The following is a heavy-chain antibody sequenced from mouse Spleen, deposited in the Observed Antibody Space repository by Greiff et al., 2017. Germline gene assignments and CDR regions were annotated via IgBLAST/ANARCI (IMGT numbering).Heavy chain of an antibody. CDR2: IYPGNSDT. Sequence: VQLQQSGTVLARPGASVKMSCKASGYSFTSYWMHWVKQRPGQGLEWIGAIYPGNSDTSYNQKFKGKAKLTAVTSASTAYMELSSLTNEDSAVYYCTRSLYGNYVGFYWGQGTLVTVSA. CDR3: TRSLYGNYVGFY. J-gene: IGHJ3*01. V-gene: IGHV1-5*01. D-gene: IGHD2-1*01. CDR1: GYSFTSYW.